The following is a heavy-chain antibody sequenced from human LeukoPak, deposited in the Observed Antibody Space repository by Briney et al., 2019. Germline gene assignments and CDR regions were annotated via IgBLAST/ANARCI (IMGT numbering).Heavy chain of an antibody. CDR1: GGSISSSRYY. J-gene: IGHJ6*03. D-gene: IGHD3-22*01. Sequence: PSETLSLTCTVSGGSISSSRYYWGWIRQPPGKGLEWIGSIYYSGSTYYNPSLKSRVTISVDTSKNQFSLKLSSVTAADTAVYYCARLVRSYYYYYYMDVWGKGTTVTVSS. CDR3: ARLVRSYYYYYYMDV. CDR2: IYYSGST. V-gene: IGHV4-39*01.